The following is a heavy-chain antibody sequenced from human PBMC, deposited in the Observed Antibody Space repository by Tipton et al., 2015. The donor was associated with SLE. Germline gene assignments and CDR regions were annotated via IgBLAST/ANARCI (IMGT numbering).Heavy chain of an antibody. CDR1: GGSINSTPYY. Sequence: GLVKPSETLSLTCTVSGGSINSTPYYWGWIRQPPGKGLEWIGTFRYGGDTYYNPSLKSRVTISADTSRNQFYLKVTSVTAADTALYYCGRGRLQVLDWGQGNLVTVSS. CDR2: FRYGGDT. V-gene: IGHV4-39*02. J-gene: IGHJ4*02. CDR3: GRGRLQVLD. D-gene: IGHD5/OR15-5a*01.